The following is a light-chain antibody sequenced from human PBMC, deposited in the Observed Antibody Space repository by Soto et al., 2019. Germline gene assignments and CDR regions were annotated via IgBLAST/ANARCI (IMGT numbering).Light chain of an antibody. CDR3: QQYQSYSPMYT. CDR2: DAS. Sequence: DLQMTQSPSTLSASVGDRVTITCRASQSISSWLAWYQQKPGKAPKLLIYDASSLESGVPSRFSGSGSGTEFTLTISSLQPDDFATSYCQQYQSYSPMYTFGQGTKLEIK. V-gene: IGKV1-5*01. J-gene: IGKJ2*01. CDR1: QSISSW.